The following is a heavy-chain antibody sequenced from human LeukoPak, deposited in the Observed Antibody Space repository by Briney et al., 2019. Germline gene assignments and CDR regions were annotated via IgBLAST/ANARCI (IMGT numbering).Heavy chain of an antibody. J-gene: IGHJ4*02. CDR1: GFSLSGDW. Sequence: GGSLRLSCVGSGFSLSGDWMTWVRQAPGTGLEWVSYISSSGSTIYYADSVKGRFTISRDNAKNSPYLQMNSLRAEDTAVYYCARGHLWPDYWGQGTLVTVSS. CDR2: ISSSGSTI. CDR3: ARGHLWPDY. V-gene: IGHV3-11*01. D-gene: IGHD5-18*01.